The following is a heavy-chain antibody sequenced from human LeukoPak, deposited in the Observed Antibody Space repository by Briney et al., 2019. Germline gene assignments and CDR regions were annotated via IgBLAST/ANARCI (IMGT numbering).Heavy chain of an antibody. CDR1: GGSFSGYY. J-gene: IGHJ3*02. Sequence: SETLSLTCAVYGGSFSGYYWSWIRQPPGKGLEWIGSIYYSGSTYYNPSLKSRVAISVDTSKNQFSLKLSSVTAADTAVYYCARDRGYSYGWAFDIWGQGTMVTVSS. D-gene: IGHD5-18*01. CDR3: ARDRGYSYGWAFDI. CDR2: IYYSGST. V-gene: IGHV4-34*01.